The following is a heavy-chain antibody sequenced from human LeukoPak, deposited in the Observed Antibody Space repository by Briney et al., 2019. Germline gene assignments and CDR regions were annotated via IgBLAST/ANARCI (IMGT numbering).Heavy chain of an antibody. D-gene: IGHD5-12*01. Sequence: GPVKVSCKASGYTFTGYYMHWVRQAPGQGLEWMGWINPNSGGTNYAQKFQGWVTMTRDTSISTAYMELSRLRSDDTAVYYCARAAVATYWFDPRGQGTLVTVSS. CDR1: GYTFTGYY. CDR3: ARAAVATYWFDP. CDR2: INPNSGGT. J-gene: IGHJ5*02. V-gene: IGHV1-2*04.